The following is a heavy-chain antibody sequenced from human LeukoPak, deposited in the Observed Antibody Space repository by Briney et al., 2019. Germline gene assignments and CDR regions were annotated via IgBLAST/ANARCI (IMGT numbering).Heavy chain of an antibody. Sequence: GGSLRLSCAASGFTFSSYEMNWVRQAPGKGLEWVSYISSSGSTIYYADSVKGRFTISRDSAKNSLYLQMNSLRAEDTAVYYCARDFLSPMSFYMDVWGKGTTVTVSS. D-gene: IGHD3-10*02. J-gene: IGHJ6*03. CDR1: GFTFSSYE. CDR2: ISSSGSTI. V-gene: IGHV3-48*03. CDR3: ARDFLSPMSFYMDV.